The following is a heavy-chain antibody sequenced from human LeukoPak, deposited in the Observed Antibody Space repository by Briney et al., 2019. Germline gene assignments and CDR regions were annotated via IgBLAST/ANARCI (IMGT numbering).Heavy chain of an antibody. J-gene: IGHJ4*02. D-gene: IGHD4-17*01. CDR2: INHSGST. CDR3: ASDHGRSALLN. V-gene: IGHV4-34*01. CDR1: GGSFSTYY. Sequence: SETLSLTCAVYGGSFSTYYWSWIRQPPGKGLEWIGEINHSGSTNYNPSLESRVTISVDTSKNQFSLKLSSVTAADTALYYCASDHGRSALLNWGQGTLVTVSS.